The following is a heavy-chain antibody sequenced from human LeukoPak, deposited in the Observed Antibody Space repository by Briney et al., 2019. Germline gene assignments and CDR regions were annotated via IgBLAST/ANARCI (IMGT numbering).Heavy chain of an antibody. J-gene: IGHJ4*02. CDR1: KFTFSSYG. CDR2: IWYDGSDK. Sequence: PGRSLRLSCAASKFTFSSYGMHWVRQAPGKGLEWVAAIWYDGSDKYYADSVKGRFTISRDNSKNTLYMQMNSLRAEDTAVYFCARGDMVATIPGDYWGQGTLVTVSS. CDR3: ARGDMVATIPGDY. V-gene: IGHV3-33*01. D-gene: IGHD5-12*01.